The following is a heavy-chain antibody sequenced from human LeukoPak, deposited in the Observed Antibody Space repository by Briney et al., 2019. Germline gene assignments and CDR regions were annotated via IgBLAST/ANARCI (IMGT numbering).Heavy chain of an antibody. CDR1: SGSISTSNYY. CDR3: ARSNYYYDSSGYYPPMYYFDY. J-gene: IGHJ4*02. Sequence: SETLSLTCTVSSGSISTSNYYWSWIRQPPGKGLEWIGYIYYSGSTNYNPSLKSRVTISVDTSKNQFSLKLSSVTAADTAVYYCARSNYYYDSSGYYPPMYYFDYWGQGTLVTVSS. D-gene: IGHD3-22*01. V-gene: IGHV4-61*01. CDR2: IYYSGST.